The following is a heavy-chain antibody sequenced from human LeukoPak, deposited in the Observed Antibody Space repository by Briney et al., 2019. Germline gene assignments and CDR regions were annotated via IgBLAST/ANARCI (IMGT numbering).Heavy chain of an antibody. CDR1: GFTFSSNY. J-gene: IGHJ6*02. Sequence: GGSLRLSCAASGFTFSSNYMSWVRKAPGKGLEWVSVIYSGGSTYYADSVKGRFTISRDNSKNTLYLQMNSLRAEDTAVYYCARDRVTTGNYYYYYGMDVWGQGTTVTVSS. CDR3: ARDRVTTGNYYYYYGMDV. V-gene: IGHV3-53*01. CDR2: IYSGGST. D-gene: IGHD4-17*01.